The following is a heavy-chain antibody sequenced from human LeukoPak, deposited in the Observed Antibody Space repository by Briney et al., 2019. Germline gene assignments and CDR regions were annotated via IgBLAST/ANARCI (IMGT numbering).Heavy chain of an antibody. J-gene: IGHJ6*02. D-gene: IGHD3-10*01. V-gene: IGHV1-18*01. CDR3: ARVPPHYYGSGMAGPPNPSYGMDV. CDR2: ISAYNGNT. Sequence: ASVKVSCKASGYTFTSYGISWVRQAPGQGLEWMGWISAYNGNTNYAQKPQGRVTMTTDTSTSTAYMELRSLRSDDTAVYYCARVPPHYYGSGMAGPPNPSYGMDVWGQGTTVTVSS. CDR1: GYTFTSYG.